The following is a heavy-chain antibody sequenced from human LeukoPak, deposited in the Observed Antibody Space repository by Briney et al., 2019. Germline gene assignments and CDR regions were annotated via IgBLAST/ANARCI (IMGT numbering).Heavy chain of an antibody. D-gene: IGHD1-14*01. Sequence: GGSLRLSCAASGFTFSTCAMSWVRQAPGKGLEWVSGISGTTSGTYYADSVKGRFTISRDNSKNTLFLQVNSLRAEDAAVYYCAKVRTYFYHGLDVWGQGTTVTVSS. CDR1: GFTFSTCA. J-gene: IGHJ6*02. V-gene: IGHV3-23*01. CDR2: ISGTTSGT. CDR3: AKVRTYFYHGLDV.